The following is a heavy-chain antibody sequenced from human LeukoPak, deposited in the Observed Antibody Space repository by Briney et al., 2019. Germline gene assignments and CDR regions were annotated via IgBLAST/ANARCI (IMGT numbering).Heavy chain of an antibody. CDR2: IYPGNSDT. CDR3: AGHRDGYNPLDY. J-gene: IGHJ4*02. D-gene: IGHD5-24*01. CDR1: GYIFTTYW. V-gene: IGHV5-51*01. Sequence: GESLKISCKGSGYIFTTYWIGWVRQMPGKGLEWMGIIYPGNSDTRYSPSFQGQVTISADKSISTAYLQWSSLKASDTAMYFCAGHRDGYNPLDYWGQGTLVTVSS.